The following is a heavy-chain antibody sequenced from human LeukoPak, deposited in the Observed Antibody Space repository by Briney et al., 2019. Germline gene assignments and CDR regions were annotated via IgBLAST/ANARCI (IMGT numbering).Heavy chain of an antibody. V-gene: IGHV3-21*01. CDR2: ITPSSTHI. CDR1: GFTFSSYE. D-gene: IGHD3-10*01. J-gene: IGHJ4*02. Sequence: GGSLRLSCAASGFTFSSYEMNWVRQAPGKGLEWVSSITPSSTHIQYAESVKGRFTISRDDAKNSLSLQMNSLYYCTYNTPGVTLDSWGQGSLVTVSS. CDR3: TLDS.